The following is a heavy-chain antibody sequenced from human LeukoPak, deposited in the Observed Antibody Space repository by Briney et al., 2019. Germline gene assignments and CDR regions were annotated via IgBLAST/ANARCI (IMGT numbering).Heavy chain of an antibody. J-gene: IGHJ4*02. V-gene: IGHV3-9*01. CDR1: GFAFDDYA. D-gene: IGHD2-15*01. CDR2: ISWNSGSI. CDR3: AKANSYCSGGSCYGYYFDY. Sequence: GGSLRLSCAASGFAFDDYAMHWVRQAPGKGLEWVSRISWNSGSIGHADSVKGRFTISRDNAKNSLYLQMNSLRAEDTALYYCAKANSYCSGGSCYGYYFDYWGQGTLVTVSS.